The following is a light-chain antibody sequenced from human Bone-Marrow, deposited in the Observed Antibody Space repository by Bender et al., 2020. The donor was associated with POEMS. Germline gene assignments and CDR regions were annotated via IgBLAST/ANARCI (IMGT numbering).Light chain of an antibody. Sequence: QSALTQPASVSGSPGQSITISCTGASSDIGGYDYVSWYQQHPGQAPKLVIFDVTNRPSGVSNRFSASKSGNTASLTISGLQAEDAADYYCVSYTSSGSLYVFGAGTTVTVL. J-gene: IGLJ1*01. CDR2: DVT. CDR1: SSDIGGYDY. V-gene: IGLV2-14*03. CDR3: VSYTSSGSLYV.